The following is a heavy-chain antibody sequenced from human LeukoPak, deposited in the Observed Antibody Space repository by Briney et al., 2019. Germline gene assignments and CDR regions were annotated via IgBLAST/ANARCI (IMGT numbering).Heavy chain of an antibody. J-gene: IGHJ5*02. V-gene: IGHV1-69*04. CDR1: GGTFSSYA. CDR2: IIPILGIA. D-gene: IGHD3-10*01. Sequence: SVRVSCKASGGTFSSYAISWVRQAPGQGLEWMGRIIPILGIANYAQKFQGRVTITADKSTSTAYMELSSLRSEDTAVYYCASDYYGSGTGDWFDPWGQGTLVTVSS. CDR3: ASDYYGSGTGDWFDP.